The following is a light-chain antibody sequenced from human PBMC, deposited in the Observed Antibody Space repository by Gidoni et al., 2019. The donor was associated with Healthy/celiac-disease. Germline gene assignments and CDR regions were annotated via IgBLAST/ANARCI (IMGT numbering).Light chain of an antibody. Sequence: DIQMTQSPSSLSASVGDRVTITCRASQSISSYLNWYQQKPGKAPKLLIYAASSLQSGVPSRFSGSGSGTDFTLTISSLQPADFETYYCQQSYSTLTFGPGTKVDIK. CDR2: AAS. CDR1: QSISSY. CDR3: QQSYSTLT. V-gene: IGKV1-39*01. J-gene: IGKJ3*01.